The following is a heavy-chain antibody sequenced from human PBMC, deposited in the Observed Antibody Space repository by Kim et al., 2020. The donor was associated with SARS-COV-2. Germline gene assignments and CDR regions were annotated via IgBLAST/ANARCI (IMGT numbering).Heavy chain of an antibody. V-gene: IGHV1-69*04. Sequence: TVKVSCKASGGTFSSYAISWVRQAPGQGLEWMGRIIPILGIANYAQKFQGRVTITADKSTSTAYMELSSLRSEDTAVYYCARDPRLTTAKTGNWGQGTLVTVSS. CDR3: ARDPRLTTAKTGN. CDR2: IIPILGIA. J-gene: IGHJ4*02. D-gene: IGHD4-17*01. CDR1: GGTFSSYA.